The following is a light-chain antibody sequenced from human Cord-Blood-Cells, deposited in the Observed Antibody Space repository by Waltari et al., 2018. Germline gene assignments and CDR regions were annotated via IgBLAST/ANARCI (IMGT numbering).Light chain of an antibody. CDR2: EVS. CDR1: SSDVGGYKY. J-gene: IGLJ1*01. Sequence: QSALTQPPSAYGSPGQSVTISCTGTSSDVGGYKYVSWYQQHPGKAPTLIIYEVSKRPSGVPDRFSGSKSGNTASLTVSVLQAEDEADYYCSSYAGISYVFGTGTKVTVL. CDR3: SSYAGISYV. V-gene: IGLV2-8*01.